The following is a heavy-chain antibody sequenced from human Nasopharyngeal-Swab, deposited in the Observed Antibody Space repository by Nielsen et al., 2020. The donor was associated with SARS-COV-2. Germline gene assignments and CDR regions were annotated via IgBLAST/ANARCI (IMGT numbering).Heavy chain of an antibody. CDR1: GGSVSSGSYY. D-gene: IGHD6-13*01. CDR3: ARVSRSSWYRGVYYFDY. Sequence: SETLSLTCTVSGGSVSSGSYYWSWIRQPPGKGLEWIGYIYYSGSTYYNPSLKSRVTISVDTSKNQFSLKLSSVTAADTAVYYCARVSRSSWYRGVYYFDYWGQGTLVTVSS. J-gene: IGHJ4*02. CDR2: IYYSGST. V-gene: IGHV4-61*01.